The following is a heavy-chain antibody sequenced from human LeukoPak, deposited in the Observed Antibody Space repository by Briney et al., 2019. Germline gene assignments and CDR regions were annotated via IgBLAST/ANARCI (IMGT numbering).Heavy chain of an antibody. V-gene: IGHV4-31*03. D-gene: IGHD3-22*01. CDR2: IYYSGST. CDR3: ARYSIYYDSGSYYNYFDS. Sequence: SQTLSLTCTVSGGSISSGGYYWSWIRQHPGKGLEWIGYIYYSGSTYYNPSLKSRVTISVDTSKSQFSLKLSSVTAADTAVYYCARYSIYYDSGSYYNYFDSWGQGTLVTVSS. CDR1: GGSISSGGYY. J-gene: IGHJ4*02.